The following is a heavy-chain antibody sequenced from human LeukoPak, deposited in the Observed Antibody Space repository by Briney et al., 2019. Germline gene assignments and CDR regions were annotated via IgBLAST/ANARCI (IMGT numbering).Heavy chain of an antibody. CDR1: GYTFTGYY. CDR2: INPNSGGT. CDR3: AGIFTLQKWERWDY. Sequence: ASVKVSCKASGYTFTGYYMHWVRQAPGQGLEWMGWINPNSGGTNYAQKFQGRVTMTRDTSISTAYMELSRLRSDDTAVYYCAGIFTLQKWERWDYWGQGTLVTVSS. V-gene: IGHV1-2*02. J-gene: IGHJ4*02. D-gene: IGHD1-26*01.